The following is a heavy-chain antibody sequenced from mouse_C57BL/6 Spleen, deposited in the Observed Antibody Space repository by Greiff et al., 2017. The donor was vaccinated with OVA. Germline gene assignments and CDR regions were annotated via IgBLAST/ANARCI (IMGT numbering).Heavy chain of an antibody. Sequence: QVQLQQSGAELVKPGASVKISCKASGYAFSSYWMNWVKQRPGKGLEWIGQIYPGDGDTNYNGKFKGKATLTADKASSTAYMQLSSLTSEDSAVYCCARGGYYGILDYWGQGTTLTVSS. V-gene: IGHV1-80*01. CDR1: GYAFSSYW. J-gene: IGHJ2*01. CDR3: ARGGYYGILDY. CDR2: IYPGDGDT. D-gene: IGHD2-1*01.